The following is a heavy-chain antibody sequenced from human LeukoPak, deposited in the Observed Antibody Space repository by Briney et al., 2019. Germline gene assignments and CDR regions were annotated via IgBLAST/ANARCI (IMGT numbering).Heavy chain of an antibody. CDR1: GGSISSGSYY. D-gene: IGHD3-3*01. CDR3: ARDGFWAFDY. V-gene: IGHV4-61*02. Sequence: KASETLSLTCTVSGGSISSGSYYWSWIRQPAGKGLEWIGRIYTSGSTNYNPSLKSRVTISVDTSKNQFSLKLSSVTAADTAVYYCARDGFWAFDYWGQGTLVIVSS. J-gene: IGHJ4*02. CDR2: IYTSGST.